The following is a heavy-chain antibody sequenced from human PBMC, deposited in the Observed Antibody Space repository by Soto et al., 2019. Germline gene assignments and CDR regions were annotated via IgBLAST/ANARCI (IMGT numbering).Heavy chain of an antibody. CDR1: GGSFSGYY. CDR3: ETWGSIESDADNWFDT. J-gene: IGHJ5*01. CDR2: INHSGST. V-gene: IGHV4-34*01. D-gene: IGHD7-27*01. Sequence: SETLSLTCAVYGGSFSGYYWSWIRQPPGKGLEWIGEINHSGSTHYNPSLKSRVTISVDTSKNQFSLKLSSVTAAETAVYYCETWGSIESDADNWFDTWGPGTLVAVSS.